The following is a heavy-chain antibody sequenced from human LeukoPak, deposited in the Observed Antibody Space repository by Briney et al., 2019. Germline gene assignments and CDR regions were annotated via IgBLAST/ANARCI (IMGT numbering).Heavy chain of an antibody. CDR1: GFTFSSYG. CDR2: IWYDGSNK. V-gene: IGHV3-33*01. CDR3: ARDAGIESPRYYFDY. D-gene: IGHD1-1*01. J-gene: IGHJ4*02. Sequence: GGSLRLSCAASGFTFSSYGMHWVRQAPGKGLEWVAVIWYDGSNKYYADSVKGRFTISRDNSKNTLYLQMNSLRAEDKAVYYCARDAGIESPRYYFDYWGQGTLVTVSS.